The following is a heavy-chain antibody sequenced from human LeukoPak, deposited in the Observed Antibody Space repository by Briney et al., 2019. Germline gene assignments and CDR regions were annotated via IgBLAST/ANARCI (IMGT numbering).Heavy chain of an antibody. CDR1: GYTFTSYY. J-gene: IGHJ4*02. CDR3: ARGTYGSSAYYGTLNY. Sequence: ASVKVSCKASGYTFTSYYIHWVRQALGQGLEWMGIINPSGGSTSYAQKFQGRVTMTRDTSTSTVYMELSSLRSEDTAVYYCARGTYGSSAYYGTLNYWGQGTLVTVSS. V-gene: IGHV1-46*01. CDR2: INPSGGST. D-gene: IGHD3-22*01.